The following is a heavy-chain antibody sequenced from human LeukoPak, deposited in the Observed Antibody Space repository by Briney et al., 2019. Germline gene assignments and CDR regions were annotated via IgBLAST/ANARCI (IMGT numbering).Heavy chain of an antibody. CDR3: ARWNYFDNSGYYSDWYFDL. CDR2: IHYTGST. CDR1: GGSISSYY. D-gene: IGHD3-22*01. V-gene: IGHV4-59*08. J-gene: IGHJ2*01. Sequence: SETLSLTCSVSGGSISSYYWSWIRQPTGKGLEWIGYIHYTGSTNYNPSLKSRVTMSLDTSKNQFSMELMSVTAADTAAYYCARWNYFDNSGYYSDWYFDLWGRGTLVTVSS.